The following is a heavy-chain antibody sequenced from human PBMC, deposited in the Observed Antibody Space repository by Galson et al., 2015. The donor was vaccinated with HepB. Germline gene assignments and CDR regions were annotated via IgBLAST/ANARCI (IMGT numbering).Heavy chain of an antibody. D-gene: IGHD2-15*01. CDR3: ARAGCSGGSCSDY. CDR1: GGSFSGYY. Sequence: SETLSLTCAVYGGSFSGYYWSWIRQPPGKGLEWIGEINHSGSTNYNPSLKSRVTISVDTPKNQFSLKLSSVTAADTAVYYCARAGCSGGSCSDYWGQGTLVTVSS. CDR2: INHSGST. V-gene: IGHV4-34*01. J-gene: IGHJ4*02.